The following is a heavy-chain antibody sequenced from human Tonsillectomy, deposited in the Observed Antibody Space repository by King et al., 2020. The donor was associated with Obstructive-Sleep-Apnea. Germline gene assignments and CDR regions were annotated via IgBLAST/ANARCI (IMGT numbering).Heavy chain of an antibody. J-gene: IGHJ4*02. CDR1: GFTFSSYA. CDR2: ISGSGGST. V-gene: IGHV3-23*04. D-gene: IGHD5-24*01. CDR3: AKAKKITIARVAVLDY. Sequence: VQLVESGGGLVQPGGSLRLSCAASGFTFSSYAMSWVRQAPGKGLEWVSAISGSGGSTYYADSVKGRFTISRDNSKNTLYLQMNSLRAEDTAVYYCAKAKKITIARVAVLDYWGQGTLVTVSS.